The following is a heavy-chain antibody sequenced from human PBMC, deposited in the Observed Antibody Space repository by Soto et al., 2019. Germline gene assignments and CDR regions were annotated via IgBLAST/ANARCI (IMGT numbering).Heavy chain of an antibody. CDR1: GFTLSSYA. Sequence: EVQLLKSGGGLVQPGGSLSLSCAASGFTLSSYALSCVPQAPGPALEWVSAISGSVGSTSYADSVKRLFTISRDDSKDTLYLQMNSLRADDTAVYYCAKDQGYDDNPWGPDGAFEIWGEGTMVTVSS. CDR3: AKDQGYDDNPWGPDGAFEI. D-gene: IGHD3-16*01. CDR2: ISGSVGST. V-gene: IGHV3-23*01. J-gene: IGHJ3*02.